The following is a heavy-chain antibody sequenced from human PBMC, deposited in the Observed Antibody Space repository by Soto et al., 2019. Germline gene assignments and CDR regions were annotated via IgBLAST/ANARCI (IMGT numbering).Heavy chain of an antibody. J-gene: IGHJ4*02. CDR2: INSASTTT. V-gene: IGHV3-48*02. CDR1: GFPFSTYP. CDR3: TRDLSH. Sequence: DVQLVESGGGLVQPGGSLRLSCAASGFPFSTYPMHWVRQAPGKGLEWISYINSASTTTFHAASVKGRFTVSRDKAKNSLYLQLTSLSHGDTAVYYCTRDLSHWGQGTLVTVSS.